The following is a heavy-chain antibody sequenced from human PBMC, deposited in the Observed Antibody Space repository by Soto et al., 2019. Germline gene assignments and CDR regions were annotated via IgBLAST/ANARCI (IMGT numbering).Heavy chain of an antibody. V-gene: IGHV4-34*01. CDR1: GGSFSGYF. Sequence: QVQLQQWGAGLLKPSETLSLTCAVYGGSFSGYFWSWIRQPPGKGLEWIGEINHSGSTNYNPSLKIRVTISVDTSKNQFSLKFSSVTASDTAVFYCARGPNFDYWGQGTLVTVSS. CDR3: ARGPNFDY. J-gene: IGHJ4*02. CDR2: INHSGST.